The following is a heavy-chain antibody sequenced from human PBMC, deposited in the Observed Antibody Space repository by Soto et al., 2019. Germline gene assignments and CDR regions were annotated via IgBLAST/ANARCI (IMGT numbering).Heavy chain of an antibody. V-gene: IGHV3-48*01. CDR3: ARVSYYYGSGLKGQVEY. J-gene: IGHJ4*02. D-gene: IGHD3-10*01. CDR1: GFTFSSYS. Sequence: EVQLVESGGGLVQPGGSLRLSCAASGFTFSSYSMNWVRQAPGKGLEWVSYISSSSSTIYYADSVKGRFTISRDNAKNSLYLQMNSLRAEDTAVYYCARVSYYYGSGLKGQVEYWGQGTLVTVSS. CDR2: ISSSSSTI.